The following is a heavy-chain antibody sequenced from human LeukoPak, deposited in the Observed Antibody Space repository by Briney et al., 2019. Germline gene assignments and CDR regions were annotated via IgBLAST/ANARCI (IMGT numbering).Heavy chain of an antibody. Sequence: SETLSLTCTVSGGSISSSSYYWGWIRQPPGKALEWIGSIYYSGSTYYNPSLKSRVTISVDTSKNQFSLKLSSVTAADTAVYYCARNRAYYGSGSYLSLYYYMDVWGKGTTVTISS. D-gene: IGHD3-10*01. CDR3: ARNRAYYGSGSYLSLYYYMDV. CDR2: IYYSGST. J-gene: IGHJ6*03. CDR1: GGSISSSSYY. V-gene: IGHV4-39*01.